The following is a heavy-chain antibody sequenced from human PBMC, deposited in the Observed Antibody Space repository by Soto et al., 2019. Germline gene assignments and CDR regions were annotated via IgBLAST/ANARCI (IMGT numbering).Heavy chain of an antibody. D-gene: IGHD4-4*01. Sequence: SENLSLTCAVYGGSFSGYYWSWIRQPPGKGLEWIGEINHSGSTNYNPSLKSRVTISVDTSKNQFSLKLSSVTAADTAVYYCARDRVTTNTYYYYYGMDVWGQVTTVTVS. CDR2: INHSGST. CDR1: GGSFSGYY. CDR3: ARDRVTTNTYYYYYGMDV. J-gene: IGHJ6*02. V-gene: IGHV4-34*01.